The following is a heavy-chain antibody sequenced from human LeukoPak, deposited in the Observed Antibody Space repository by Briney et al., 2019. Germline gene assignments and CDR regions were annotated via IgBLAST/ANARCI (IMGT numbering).Heavy chain of an antibody. D-gene: IGHD2-2*01. J-gene: IGHJ2*01. V-gene: IGHV3-13*01. Sequence: GGSLRLSCAASGFTFSTYDMHWVRQPPGKGLEWVSAIGTIDDTYYSDSVKGRFTISRENAKNSLFLQMNSLRAGDTAVYYCAREVLDSTSRSWDLDLWGRGTLVTVSS. CDR3: AREVLDSTSRSWDLDL. CDR1: GFTFSTYD. CDR2: IGTIDDT.